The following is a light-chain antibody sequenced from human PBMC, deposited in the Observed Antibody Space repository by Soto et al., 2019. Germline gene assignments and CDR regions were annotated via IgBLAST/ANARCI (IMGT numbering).Light chain of an antibody. Sequence: EIGLTQSPGTLSLSPGDRATLSCRASQSLSSRYLAWYRQKPGQAPRLLIYGASNRATGIPDRFSGSGSGTDFTLTISSLEPDDFAVYYCQQYSSSPPTFGGGTKVESK. CDR1: QSLSSRY. J-gene: IGKJ4*01. V-gene: IGKV3-20*01. CDR3: QQYSSSPPT. CDR2: GAS.